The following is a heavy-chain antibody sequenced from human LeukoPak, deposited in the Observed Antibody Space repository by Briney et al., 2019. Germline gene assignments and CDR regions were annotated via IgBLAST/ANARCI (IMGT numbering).Heavy chain of an antibody. CDR2: IRSKTNNYAT. CDR1: GFSFSASA. D-gene: IGHD3-10*01. Sequence: GGSLRLSCAASGFSFSASAMHWVRQASGKGLEWVGRIRSKTNNYATEYAVSVKGRFTISRDDSKNTVYLQVNSLRAEDTAVYFCARVATGSYDWFDPWGQGTLVTVSS. CDR3: ARVATGSYDWFDP. J-gene: IGHJ5*02. V-gene: IGHV3-73*01.